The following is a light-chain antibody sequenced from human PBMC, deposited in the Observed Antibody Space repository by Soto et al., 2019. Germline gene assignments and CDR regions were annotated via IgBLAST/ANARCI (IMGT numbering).Light chain of an antibody. CDR3: QHYNTFPWT. Sequence: DIQMTQSPSTLSASVGDRVTITCRASQSISSWLAWYQQKPGKAPKVLIYKASSLESGVPSRFSGSGSGTEFTLTISSLQPDDSAAYYCQHYNTFPWTFGQGTKVDIK. CDR1: QSISSW. CDR2: KAS. J-gene: IGKJ1*01. V-gene: IGKV1-5*03.